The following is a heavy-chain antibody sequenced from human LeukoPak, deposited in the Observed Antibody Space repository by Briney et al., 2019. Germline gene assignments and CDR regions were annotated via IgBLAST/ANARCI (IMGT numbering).Heavy chain of an antibody. V-gene: IGHV3-30*04. CDR1: GFTFSGYA. J-gene: IGHJ4*02. Sequence: GGSLRLSCAASGFTFSGYAMHWVRQAPGKGLEWVAVISYDGSNKYYADSVKGRFTISRDNSKNTLYLQMNSLRAEDTAVYYCARSVTGTDVYFDYWGQGTLVTVSS. CDR2: ISYDGSNK. D-gene: IGHD1-1*01. CDR3: ARSVTGTDVYFDY.